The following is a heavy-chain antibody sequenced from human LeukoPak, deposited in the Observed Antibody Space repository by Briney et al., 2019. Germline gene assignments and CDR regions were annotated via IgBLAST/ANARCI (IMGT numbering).Heavy chain of an antibody. V-gene: IGHV3-23*01. CDR3: AKEGAHLRLNAFDI. J-gene: IGHJ3*02. D-gene: IGHD4-17*01. CDR1: GGSISSYY. CDR2: ISGSGGST. Sequence: ETLSLTCTVSGGSISSYYWSWIRQPPGKGLEWVSAISGSGGSTYYADSVKGRFTISRDNSKNTLYLQMNSLRAEDTAVYYCAKEGAHLRLNAFDIWGQGTMVTVSS.